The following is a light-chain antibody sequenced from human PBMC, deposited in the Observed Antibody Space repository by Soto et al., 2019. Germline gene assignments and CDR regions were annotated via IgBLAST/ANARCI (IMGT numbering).Light chain of an antibody. CDR3: QQYGTPRSVT. V-gene: IGKV3-20*01. Sequence: EIVLTQSPGTLSLSPGERASVSCRASQSVYTSYLAWFQQKPGQAPRLLIYGASNRATGIPDRFSGSGSGTDFTLTISKVEPEDFAVYYCQQYGTPRSVTFGQGTRLEIK. CDR2: GAS. J-gene: IGKJ5*01. CDR1: QSVYTSY.